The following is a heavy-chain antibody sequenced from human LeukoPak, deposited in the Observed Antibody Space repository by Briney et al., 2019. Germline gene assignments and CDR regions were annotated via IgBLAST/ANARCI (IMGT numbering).Heavy chain of an antibody. CDR3: ARDRGYGDSVYWYFDL. V-gene: IGHV3-21*01. D-gene: IGHD4-17*01. CDR2: ISTSSTII. CDR1: GFTFSSYS. Sequence: GGSLRLSCAASGFTFSSYSMNWLRQAPGKGLEWVSYISTSSTIIYCADSVKGRFTISRDNAKNSLFLQLNGLRAEDTAVYYCARDRGYGDSVYWYFDLWGRGTVVTVSS. J-gene: IGHJ2*01.